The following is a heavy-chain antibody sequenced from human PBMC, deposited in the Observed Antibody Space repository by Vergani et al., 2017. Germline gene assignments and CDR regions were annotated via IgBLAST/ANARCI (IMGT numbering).Heavy chain of an antibody. Sequence: QVQLQESGPGLVKPSQTLSLTCTVSGGSISSGSHYWSWIRQPAGKGLEWIGRIYTSGSTNYNPSLKSRVTISVDTSKNQFSLKLSSVTAADTAVYYCARTSSSWHYFDYWGQGTLVTVSS. V-gene: IGHV4-61*02. CDR1: GGSISSGSHY. J-gene: IGHJ4*02. D-gene: IGHD6-13*01. CDR2: IYTSGST. CDR3: ARTSSSWHYFDY.